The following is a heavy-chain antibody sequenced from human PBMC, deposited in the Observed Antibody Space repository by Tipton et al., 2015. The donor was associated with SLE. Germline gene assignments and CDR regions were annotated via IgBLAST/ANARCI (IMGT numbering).Heavy chain of an antibody. V-gene: IGHV3-23*01. D-gene: IGHD5-18*01. Sequence: SLRLSCAASGFTFSSYAMSWVRQAPGKGLEWVSAISGSGGSTYYADSVKGRFTISRDNSKNTLYLQMNSLRAEDTAVYYCARPAMAPPYYYYMDVWGKGTTVTVSS. CDR1: GFTFSSYA. CDR2: ISGSGGST. J-gene: IGHJ6*03. CDR3: ARPAMAPPYYYYMDV.